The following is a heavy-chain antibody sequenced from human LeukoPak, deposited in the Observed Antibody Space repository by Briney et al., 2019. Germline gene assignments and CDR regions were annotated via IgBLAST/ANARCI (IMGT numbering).Heavy chain of an antibody. V-gene: IGHV4-59*01. Sequence: SETLSLTCTVSGGSISSYYWSWIRQPPGKGLEWFGYIYYSGSTNYNPSLKSRVTISVDTSKNQFSLKLSSVTAADTAVYYCATTTVTTGYYYYMDVWGKGTTVTVSS. CDR2: IYYSGST. CDR3: ATTTVTTGYYYYMDV. D-gene: IGHD4-11*01. CDR1: GGSISSYY. J-gene: IGHJ6*03.